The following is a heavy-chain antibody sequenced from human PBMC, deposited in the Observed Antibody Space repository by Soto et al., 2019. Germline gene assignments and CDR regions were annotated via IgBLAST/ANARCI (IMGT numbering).Heavy chain of an antibody. CDR3: AREVTDAFDI. D-gene: IGHD4-4*01. Sequence: PGGSLRLSCAASGFTFSSYAMHWVRQAPGEGLEWVAVISYDGSNKYYADSVKGRFTISRDNSKNTLYLQMNSLRAEDTAVYYCAREVTDAFDIWGQGTTVTVSS. CDR2: ISYDGSNK. CDR1: GFTFSSYA. V-gene: IGHV3-30-3*01. J-gene: IGHJ3*02.